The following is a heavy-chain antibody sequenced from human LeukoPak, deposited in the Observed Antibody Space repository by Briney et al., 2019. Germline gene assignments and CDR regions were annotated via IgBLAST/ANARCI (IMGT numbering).Heavy chain of an antibody. V-gene: IGHV3-23*01. D-gene: IGHD1-1*01. CDR2: ISNGDDST. J-gene: IGHJ4*02. Sequence: QPGGSLRLSCAASGFTFSSYAMSWVRQAPGKGLEWVSTISNGDDSTYYADSVKGRFTISRDNSKNTLYLQMNSLTAEDTAIYYCAKATGTLGNWGQGTLVTVSA. CDR1: GFTFSSYA. CDR3: AKATGTLGN.